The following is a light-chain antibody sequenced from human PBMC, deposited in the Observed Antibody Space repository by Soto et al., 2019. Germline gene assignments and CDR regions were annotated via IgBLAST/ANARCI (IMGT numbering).Light chain of an antibody. CDR1: RSNIGSNT. CDR3: ASWDDMLSGPV. V-gene: IGLV1-44*01. J-gene: IGLJ2*01. CDR2: RTD. Sequence: QSVLTQPPSASGAPGQRVTISCSGSRSNIGSNTVHWYQQFPGTAPKLLVYRTDHRPSGVPDRFSGSKSGTSASLAISGLXXXXXXXXXXASWDDMLSGPVLGGGTKLTVL.